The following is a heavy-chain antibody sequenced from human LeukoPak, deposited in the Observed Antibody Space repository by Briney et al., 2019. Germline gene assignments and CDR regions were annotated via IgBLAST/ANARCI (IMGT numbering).Heavy chain of an antibody. D-gene: IGHD5-18*01. Sequence: SGPTLVKPTQTLALTCSLSGVSLSTSGVGVGWIRQPPGKALEWLALIYWDDDSRYSPSLKSRLTIAKDTSKNQVVLTLTNMDSVDTATYYCAHSQVFSYGSFHDAYDIWGLGMLVTVSS. CDR2: IYWDDDS. V-gene: IGHV2-5*02. J-gene: IGHJ3*02. CDR3: AHSQVFSYGSFHDAYDI. CDR1: GVSLSTSGVG.